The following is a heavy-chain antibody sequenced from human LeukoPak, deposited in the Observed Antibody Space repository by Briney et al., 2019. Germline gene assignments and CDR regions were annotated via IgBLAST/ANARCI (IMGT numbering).Heavy chain of an antibody. D-gene: IGHD3-22*01. CDR1: GFTFSSYA. Sequence: GGSLRLSRAASGFTFSSYAMSWVRQAPGKGLEWVSAISGSGGSTYYADSVKGRFTISRDNSKNTLYLQMNSLRAEDTAVYYCAKDLADSSGYYSGYWGQGTLVTVSS. CDR3: AKDLADSSGYYSGY. J-gene: IGHJ4*02. CDR2: ISGSGGST. V-gene: IGHV3-23*01.